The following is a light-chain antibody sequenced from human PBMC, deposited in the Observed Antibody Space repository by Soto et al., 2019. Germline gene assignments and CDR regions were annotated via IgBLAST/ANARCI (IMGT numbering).Light chain of an antibody. CDR1: SSDVGHYNY. V-gene: IGLV2-14*03. Sequence: QSVLTQPASVSGSPGQSITISCTGSSSDVGHYNYVSWYQQHPGKAPKLMIFDVSNRPSGVSNRFSGSKSGNTASLTISGLQAEDEDDYYCSSYTSSSTLVFGGGTKLTVL. J-gene: IGLJ2*01. CDR2: DVS. CDR3: SSYTSSSTLV.